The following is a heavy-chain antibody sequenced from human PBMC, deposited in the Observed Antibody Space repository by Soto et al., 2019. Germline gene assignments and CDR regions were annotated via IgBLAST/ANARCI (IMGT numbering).Heavy chain of an antibody. CDR2: IKQDGSEK. CDR1: GFTFSSYW. V-gene: IGHV3-7*05. Sequence: GGSLRLSCAASGFTFSSYWMSWVRQAPGKGLEWVANIKQDGSEKYYVDSVKGRFTISRDNAKNSLYLQMNSLRAEDTAVYYCARDYRRDLRFFGMDIWGQGTMVTVSS. CDR3: ARDYRRDLRFFGMDI. J-gene: IGHJ3*02. D-gene: IGHD3-3*01.